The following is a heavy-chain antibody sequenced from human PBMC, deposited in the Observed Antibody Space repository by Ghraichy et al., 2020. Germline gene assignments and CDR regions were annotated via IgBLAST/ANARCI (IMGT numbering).Heavy chain of an antibody. CDR1: GFTFSSYA. CDR2: ISYDGSNK. D-gene: IGHD4-17*01. Sequence: GGSLRLSCAASGFTFSSYAMHWVRQAPGKGLEWVAVISYDGSNKYYADSVKGRFTISRDNSKNTLYLQMNSLRAEDTAVYYCARDTLGGVYGDYDGPDYWGQGTLVTVSS. J-gene: IGHJ4*02. CDR3: ARDTLGGVYGDYDGPDY. V-gene: IGHV3-30-3*01.